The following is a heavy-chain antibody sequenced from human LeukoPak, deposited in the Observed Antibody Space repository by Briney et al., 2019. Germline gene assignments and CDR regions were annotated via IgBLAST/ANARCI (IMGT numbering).Heavy chain of an antibody. J-gene: IGHJ4*02. CDR3: AKEFMVRGVPATDY. CDR1: GFSSSNFA. CDR2: LSDNGGAYT. D-gene: IGHD3-10*01. V-gene: IGHV3-23*01. Sequence: GRSLRLSCAASGFSSSNFAMSWFRQAPGPGLEWVSDLSDNGGAYTNYVGSVKGRFTISRDNSKNTLYLQMNSVRAEDTAVYYCAKEFMVRGVPATDYWGQGTLVTVSS.